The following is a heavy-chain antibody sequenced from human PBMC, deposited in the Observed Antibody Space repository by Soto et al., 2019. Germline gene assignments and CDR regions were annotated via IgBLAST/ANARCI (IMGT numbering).Heavy chain of an antibody. D-gene: IGHD4-17*01. V-gene: IGHV3-30-3*01. Sequence: QVQLVESGGGVVQPGRSLRLSCAASGFTFSRYAIHWVRQAPGKGLEWVAVISYDGSDKYYADSVKGRFTISRDNSKNTLSLQMNSLRGDDTAVYYCARDYGDYDFLDYWGQGTLVTVSS. CDR3: ARDYGDYDFLDY. CDR1: GFTFSRYA. CDR2: ISYDGSDK. J-gene: IGHJ4*02.